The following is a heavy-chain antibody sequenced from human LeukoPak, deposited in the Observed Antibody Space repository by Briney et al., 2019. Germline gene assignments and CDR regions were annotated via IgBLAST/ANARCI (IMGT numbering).Heavy chain of an antibody. CDR3: AKASSNYDFWSGFDY. J-gene: IGHJ4*02. D-gene: IGHD3-3*01. CDR1: GFIFSTYV. V-gene: IGHV3-30*02. CDR2: IRYDGSNR. Sequence: GGSLRLSCAASGFIFSTYVMHWVRQAPGKGLEWVTFIRYDGSNRNYADSVKGRSTISRDNSKNTLYLQMNSLRAEDTAVYYCAKASSNYDFWSGFDYWGQGTLVTVSS.